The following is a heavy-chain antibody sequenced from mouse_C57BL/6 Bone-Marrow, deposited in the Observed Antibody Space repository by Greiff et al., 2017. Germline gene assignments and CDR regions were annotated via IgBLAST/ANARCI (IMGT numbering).Heavy chain of an antibody. CDR1: GYTFTSYW. V-gene: IGHV1-7*01. D-gene: IGHD1-1*01. CDR2: INPSSGYT. CDR3: AHYYGSSSSYWYFDV. J-gene: IGHJ1*03. Sequence: QVQLKESGAELAKPGASVKLSCKASGYTFTSYWMHWVKQRPGQGLEWIGYINPSSGYTKYNQKFKDKATLTADKSSSTAYMQLSSLTYEDSAVYYCAHYYGSSSSYWYFDVWGTGTTVTVSS.